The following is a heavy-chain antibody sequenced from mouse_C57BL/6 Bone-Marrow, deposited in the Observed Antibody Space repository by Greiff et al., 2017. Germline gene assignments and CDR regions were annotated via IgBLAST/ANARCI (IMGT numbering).Heavy chain of an antibody. CDR1: GYTFTSYW. D-gene: IGHD1-1*01. Sequence: QVQLQQSGAELVMPGASVKLSCKASGYTFTSYWMHWVKQRPGQGLEWIGVIDPSDSSTNYNQKFKGKSTLTVDKSSSTAYMQLSILTAEDSAVYCCVSSYYYGSSYWIDYWGQGTLVTVSA. V-gene: IGHV1-69*01. CDR3: VSSYYYGSSYWIDY. CDR2: IDPSDSST. J-gene: IGHJ3*01.